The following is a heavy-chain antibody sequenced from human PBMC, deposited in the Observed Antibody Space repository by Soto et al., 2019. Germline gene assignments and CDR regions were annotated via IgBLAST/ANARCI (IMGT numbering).Heavy chain of an antibody. CDR2: INPSGGST. CDR3: ARGDSSSSSWFDP. J-gene: IGHJ5*02. D-gene: IGHD6-6*01. CDR1: GYTYTIDH. Sequence: ASLKGYCKRSGYTYTIDHSDWVRQTPGQGLEWMGIINPSGGSTSYAQKFQGRVTMTRDTSTSTVYMELSSLRSEDTAVYYCARGDSSSSSWFDPWGQGTLVTLSS. V-gene: IGHV1-46*01.